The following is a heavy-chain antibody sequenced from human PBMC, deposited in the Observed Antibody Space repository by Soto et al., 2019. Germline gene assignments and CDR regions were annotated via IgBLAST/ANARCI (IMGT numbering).Heavy chain of an antibody. CDR3: AKFYVGFWSGVGHNFGY. CDR2: ISCDVSVT. J-gene: IGHJ4*02. V-gene: IGHV3-43*01. CDR1: GFSFDDYT. D-gene: IGHD3-3*01. Sequence: EVRLVESGGVVVQPGGSLRLSCAASGFSFDDYTIHWVRQPPGKGLEWVSLISCDVSVTSYAASVKGRFTISRDNSKNSLFLQMNRLRTEDAALYYCAKFYVGFWSGVGHNFGYWGQVDLVTVAS.